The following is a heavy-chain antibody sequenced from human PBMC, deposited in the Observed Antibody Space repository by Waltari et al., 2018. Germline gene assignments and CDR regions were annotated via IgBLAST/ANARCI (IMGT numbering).Heavy chain of an antibody. CDR2: SHPNSGGT. J-gene: IGHJ4*02. CDR1: GYTFTGYY. D-gene: IGHD4-17*01. CDR3: ARDPRGGDLKGFDY. V-gene: IGHV1-2*02. Sequence: QVQLVQSGAEVKKPGASVKVSCKASGYTFTGYYMHWVRQAPGQGLEWMGWSHPNSGGTNYAQKLQGRVTMTRDTSISTAYMELSRLRSDDTAVYYCARDPRGGDLKGFDYWGQGTLVTVSS.